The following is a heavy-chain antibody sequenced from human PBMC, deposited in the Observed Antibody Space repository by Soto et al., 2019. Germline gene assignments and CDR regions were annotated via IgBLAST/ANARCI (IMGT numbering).Heavy chain of an antibody. CDR1: GFTFTSSA. Sequence: SVKVSCKASGFTFTSSAVQWVRQARGQRLEWIGWIVVGSGNTNYAQKFLERVTITRDMSKSTAYMELSSLRSEDTAVYYCAADLYSYRCFDYWGQGTLVTVSS. V-gene: IGHV1-58*01. CDR2: IVVGSGNT. D-gene: IGHD4-4*01. CDR3: AADLYSYRCFDY. J-gene: IGHJ4*02.